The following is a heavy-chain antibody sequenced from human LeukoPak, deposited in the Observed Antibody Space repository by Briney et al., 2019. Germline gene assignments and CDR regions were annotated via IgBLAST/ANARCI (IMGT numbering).Heavy chain of an antibody. CDR2: IYYSGST. CDR3: AREGGDCSSTSCYGPVDY. J-gene: IGHJ4*02. D-gene: IGHD2-2*01. CDR1: GGSISSYY. Sequence: NTSETLSLTCTVSGGSISSYYWSWIRQPPGKGLEWIGYIYYSGSTYYNPSLKSRVTISVDTSKNQFSLKLSSVTAADTAVYYCAREGGDCSSTSCYGPVDYWGQGTLVTVSS. V-gene: IGHV4-59*06.